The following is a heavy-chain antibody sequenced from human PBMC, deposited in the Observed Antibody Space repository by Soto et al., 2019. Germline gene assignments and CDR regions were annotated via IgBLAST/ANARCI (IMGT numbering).Heavy chain of an antibody. CDR3: AKGGRGTYYYYYGVDV. Sequence: GSLRLSCAASVFTFSGYGMHWVRQAPGKGLEWVAVISYDGNNKYYADSVKGRFTISRDNSKNTLYLQMNSLRAEDTAVYYCAKGGRGTYYYYYGVDVWGQGTTVTVSS. V-gene: IGHV3-30*18. CDR2: ISYDGNNK. CDR1: VFTFSGYG. D-gene: IGHD1-1*01. J-gene: IGHJ6*02.